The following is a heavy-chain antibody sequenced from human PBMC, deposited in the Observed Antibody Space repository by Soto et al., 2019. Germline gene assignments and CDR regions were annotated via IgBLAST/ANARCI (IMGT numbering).Heavy chain of an antibody. J-gene: IGHJ5*02. CDR1: GFSLSNARMG. CDR3: PRIRRSSSWVYWFDP. CDR2: IFSNDEK. Sequence: SGPTLVNPTETLTLTCTVSGFSLSNARMGVSWIRQPPGKALEWLAHIFSNDEKSYSTSLKSGLTISKDTSKSQVVLTMTNMDPVDTATYYCPRIRRSSSWVYWFDPWGQGTLVTVSS. V-gene: IGHV2-26*01. D-gene: IGHD6-13*01.